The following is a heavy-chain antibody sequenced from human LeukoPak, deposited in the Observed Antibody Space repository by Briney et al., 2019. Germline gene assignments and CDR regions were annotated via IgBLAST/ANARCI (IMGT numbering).Heavy chain of an antibody. J-gene: IGHJ6*02. CDR1: GYSFTSYW. CDR3: ARLDVVVPAAIAAGKPYYYYYGMDV. Sequence: GESLKISCQGSGYSFTSYWISWVRQMPGKGLEWMGRIDPSDSYTTYSPSFQGHVTISADKSISTAYLHWSSLKASDTAMYYCARLDVVVPAAIAAGKPYYYYYGMDVWGQGTTVTVSS. CDR2: IDPSDSYT. V-gene: IGHV5-10-1*01. D-gene: IGHD2-2*01.